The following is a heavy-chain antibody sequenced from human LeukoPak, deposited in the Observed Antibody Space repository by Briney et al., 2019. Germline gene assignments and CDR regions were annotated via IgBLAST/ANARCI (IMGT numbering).Heavy chain of an antibody. J-gene: IGHJ6*02. CDR2: IYYSGST. CDR3: ARRTPYYYGMDV. V-gene: IGHV4-59*08. Sequence: SETLSLTCTVSGGSISSYYWSWIRQPPGKGLEWIGYIYYSGSTNYNPSLKSRVTISVDTSKNQFSLKLSSVTAADTAVYYCARRTPYYYGMDVWGQGTTVTVS. CDR1: GGSISSYY.